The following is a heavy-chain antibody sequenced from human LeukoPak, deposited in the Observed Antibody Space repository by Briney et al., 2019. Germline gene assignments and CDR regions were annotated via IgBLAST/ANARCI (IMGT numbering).Heavy chain of an antibody. Sequence: SETLSLTCAVYGGSFSGYYWSWIRQPPGRGLEWIGSIYYSGSTYYNPSLKSRVTISVDTSKNQFSLKLSSVTAADTAVYYCARSIAAAGTGFDYWGQGTLVTVSS. CDR1: GGSFSGYY. CDR2: IYYSGST. CDR3: ARSIAAAGTGFDY. J-gene: IGHJ4*02. D-gene: IGHD6-13*01. V-gene: IGHV4-34*01.